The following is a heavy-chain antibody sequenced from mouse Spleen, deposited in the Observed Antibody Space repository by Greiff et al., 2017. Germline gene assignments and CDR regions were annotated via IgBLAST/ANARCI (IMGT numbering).Heavy chain of an antibody. CDR3: ARGGWGDY. CDR2: IHPNSGST. Sequence: QVQLQQPGAELVKPGASVQLSCKASGYTFTSYWMHWVKQRPGQGLEWIGMIHPNSGSTNYNEKFKGKATLTADKSSSTAYMQLSSLTSENSAVYFCARGGWGDYWGQGTTLTVSS. J-gene: IGHJ2*01. CDR1: GYTFTSYW. D-gene: IGHD3-3*01. V-gene: IGHV1-64*01.